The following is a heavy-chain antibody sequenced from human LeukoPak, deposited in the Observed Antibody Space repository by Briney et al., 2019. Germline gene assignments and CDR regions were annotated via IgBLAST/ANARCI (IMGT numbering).Heavy chain of an antibody. D-gene: IGHD3-10*01. Sequence: ASVKVTCKVSGYTLTELSMHWVRQAPGKGLEWMGGLDPEDGETIYAQKFQGRVTMTEDTSTDTAYMELSSLKSEDTAVYYCARGRFGASRSDYYFDYWGQGTLVTVSS. CDR1: GYTLTELS. V-gene: IGHV1-24*01. CDR2: LDPEDGET. J-gene: IGHJ4*02. CDR3: ARGRFGASRSDYYFDY.